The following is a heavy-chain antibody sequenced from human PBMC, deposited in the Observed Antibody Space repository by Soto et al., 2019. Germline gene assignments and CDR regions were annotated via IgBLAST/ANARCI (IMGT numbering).Heavy chain of an antibody. CDR1: GGSFSGYY. CDR2: INHSGST. J-gene: IGHJ6*02. CDR3: ARGQTGVAASINYYYYYGMDV. V-gene: IGHV4-34*01. D-gene: IGHD6-6*01. Sequence: SETLSLTCAVYGGSFSGYYWSWIRQPPGKGLEWIGEINHSGSTNYNPSLKSRVTISVDTSKNQFSLKLSSVTAADTAVYYCARGQTGVAASINYYYYYGMDVWGQGTTVTVSS.